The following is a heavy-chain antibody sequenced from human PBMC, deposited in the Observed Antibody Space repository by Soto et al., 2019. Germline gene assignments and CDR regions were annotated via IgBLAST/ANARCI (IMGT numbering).Heavy chain of an antibody. CDR1: GDSVSSNSAG. Sequence: SQTLSLTCAITGDSVSSNSAGWSWVRQSPSRGLEWLGRTYYRSKWYYEYAVSVRGRITINPDTSKNQYSLQLNSVTPEDTAVYFCARGAQSSGSNFDYLRHGLLVSVPS. D-gene: IGHD1-26*01. V-gene: IGHV6-1*01. CDR3: ARGAQSSGSNFDY. J-gene: IGHJ4*01. CDR2: TYYRSKWYY.